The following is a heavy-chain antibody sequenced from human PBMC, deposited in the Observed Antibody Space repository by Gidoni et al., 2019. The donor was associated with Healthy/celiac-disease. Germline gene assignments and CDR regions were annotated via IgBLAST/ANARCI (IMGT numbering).Heavy chain of an antibody. D-gene: IGHD2-21*02. CDR2: ISGSGGST. CDR1: GFTFSSYA. Sequence: EVQLLESGGGLVQPGGSLRLSCAASGFTFSSYAMRGVRQDTGKGLEWVSAISGSGGSTYYADSVKGRFTISRDNSKNTLYLQMNSLRAEDTAVYYCAKRQAYCGGDCYSHDAFDIWGQGTMVTVSS. J-gene: IGHJ3*02. CDR3: AKRQAYCGGDCYSHDAFDI. V-gene: IGHV3-23*01.